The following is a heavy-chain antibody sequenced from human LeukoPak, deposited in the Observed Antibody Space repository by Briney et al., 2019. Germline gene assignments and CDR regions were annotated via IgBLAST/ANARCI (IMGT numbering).Heavy chain of an antibody. Sequence: GESLKISRKGSCYRFTYYWHGLVRPMAGKGLELVRIIYPGDAGTRYRPTFQGKVTISTDKSISTVYLQWSSLKASDTAMYYCARLNYGSGRYFANWGQGTLVTVSS. D-gene: IGHD3-10*01. CDR2: IYPGDAGT. J-gene: IGHJ4*02. CDR3: ARLNYGSGRYFAN. CDR1: CYRFTYYW. V-gene: IGHV5-51*01.